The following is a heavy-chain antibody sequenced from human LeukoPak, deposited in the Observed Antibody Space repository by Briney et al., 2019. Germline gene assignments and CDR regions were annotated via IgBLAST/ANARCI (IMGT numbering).Heavy chain of an antibody. CDR3: ARETAMVTNYYYYYGMDV. V-gene: IGHV1-46*01. Sequence: ASVKVSCKASGYTFTSYYMHWVRQAPGQGLEWMGIINPRGGTTTYAQKFQGRVAMTRDTSTRTVYMELYSLRSEDTDVYYCARETAMVTNYYYYYGMDVWGQGTTVTVSS. J-gene: IGHJ6*02. CDR1: GYTFTSYY. D-gene: IGHD5-18*01. CDR2: INPRGGTT.